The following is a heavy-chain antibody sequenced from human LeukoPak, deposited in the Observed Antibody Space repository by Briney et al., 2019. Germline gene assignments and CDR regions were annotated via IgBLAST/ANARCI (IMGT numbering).Heavy chain of an antibody. D-gene: IGHD1/OR15-1a*01. CDR2: ICYTGTT. Sequence: SETLSLTCTVSGDSISSSTYCWGWLRQPPGKGLEWIGSICYTGTTYYKPSLKSRVTISLDTSKNQFSLKLTSVTAADTAVYYCGRENTPFDYWGQGPLVTVSS. V-gene: IGHV4-39*02. J-gene: IGHJ4*02. CDR1: GDSISSSTYC. CDR3: GRENTPFDY.